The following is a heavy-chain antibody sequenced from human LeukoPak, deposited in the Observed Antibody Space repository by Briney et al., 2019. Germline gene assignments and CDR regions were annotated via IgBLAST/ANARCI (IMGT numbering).Heavy chain of an antibody. CDR2: IYYSGST. V-gene: IGHV4-59*01. J-gene: IGHJ4*02. CDR3: ARARDDSSGYYTPFDY. Sequence: PSETLSLTCTVSGGSISSYYWSWIRQPPGKGLEWIGYIYYSGSTNYNPSLKSRVTISVDTSKNQFSLKLSSVTAADTAVYYCARARDDSSGYYTPFDYWGQGTLVTVSS. D-gene: IGHD3-22*01. CDR1: GGSISSYY.